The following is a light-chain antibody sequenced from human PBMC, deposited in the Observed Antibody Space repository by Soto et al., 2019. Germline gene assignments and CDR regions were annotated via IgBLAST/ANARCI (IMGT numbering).Light chain of an antibody. CDR3: QQYGSSPIT. Sequence: IVSTQSRITLSLSPGESAPLSCRASQSVSSNSLAWHQQKPGQAPRLLMYAASSRATGIPDRFSGSGSGTDFTLTISRLEPEDFAVYYCQQYGSSPITFGQGTRLEIK. V-gene: IGKV3-20*01. CDR1: QSVSSNS. CDR2: AAS. J-gene: IGKJ5*01.